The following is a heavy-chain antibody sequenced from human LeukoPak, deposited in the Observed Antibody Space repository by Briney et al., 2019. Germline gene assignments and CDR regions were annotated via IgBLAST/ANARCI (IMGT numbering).Heavy chain of an antibody. CDR2: IKQDGSEK. CDR1: GFTFSSYW. D-gene: IGHD4-11*01. CDR3: AKDRYSTTRGVFDY. V-gene: IGHV3-7*01. J-gene: IGHJ4*02. Sequence: GGSLRLSCAASGFTFSSYWMSWVRQAPGKGLEWGANIKQDGSEKYYVDPVKGRFTISRDNAKNSLYLQMNSLRAEDTAVYYCAKDRYSTTRGVFDYWGQGTLVTVSS.